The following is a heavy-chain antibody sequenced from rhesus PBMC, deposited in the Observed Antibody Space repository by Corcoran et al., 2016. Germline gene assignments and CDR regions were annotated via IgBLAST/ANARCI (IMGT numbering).Heavy chain of an antibody. CDR1: GGSISNNF. J-gene: IGHJ4*01. V-gene: IGHV4-160*01. CDR3: ARGYNIWTGYRFDY. D-gene: IGHD3-3*01. Sequence: QVQLQESGPGLAKPSETLSLTCAVSGGSISNNFWSWVRPPPGQVLDGIGRISGGGGSTDYNPSLKSRVTVSRDTSKNHFSLNLNSVTAADTAVYYCARGYNIWTGYRFDYWGQGVLVTVSS. CDR2: ISGGGGST.